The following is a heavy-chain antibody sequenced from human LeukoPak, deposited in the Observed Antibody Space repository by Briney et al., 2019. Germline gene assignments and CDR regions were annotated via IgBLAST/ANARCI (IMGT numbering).Heavy chain of an antibody. CDR3: ARDYDFWSISD. Sequence: GASVKVSCKASGYIFIDYGISWVRQAPGQGLEWMGWISPYSGGTYHAQNLQGRVNMTTDTSTSTAYMEVMSLRSDDTAVYYCARDYDFWSISDWGQGTLVTVFS. D-gene: IGHD3-3*01. V-gene: IGHV1-18*01. CDR2: ISPYSGGT. J-gene: IGHJ4*02. CDR1: GYIFIDYG.